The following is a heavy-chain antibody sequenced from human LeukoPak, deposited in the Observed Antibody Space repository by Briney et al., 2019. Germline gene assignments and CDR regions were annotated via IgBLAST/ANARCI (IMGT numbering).Heavy chain of an antibody. CDR3: TRRYNYDSSGYYYVGDAFDI. J-gene: IGHJ3*02. V-gene: IGHV3-49*04. CDR1: GFTFGDYV. Sequence: GGSLRLSCTASGFTFGDYVMSWVRQAPGKGLEWVGFIRSKAYGGTTKNAASVKGRFTISRDDSRSIAYLQMNSLKTEDTAVYYCTRRYNYDSSGYYYVGDAFDIWGQGTMVTVSS. CDR2: IRSKAYGGTT. D-gene: IGHD3-22*01.